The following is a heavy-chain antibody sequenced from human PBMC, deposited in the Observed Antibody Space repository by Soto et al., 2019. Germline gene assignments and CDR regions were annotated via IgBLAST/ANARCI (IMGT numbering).Heavy chain of an antibody. Sequence: SEPLTLTWSVSGCSISSGGYSWSWNRQPPGKDLEWIRYIYHSGSTYNNPSLKSRVTISVGRSKNQFSLNLWSVTAADTAVYYVRSVTDFWGQGIPVTVSS. CDR1: GCSISSGGYS. CDR3: RSVTDF. CDR2: IYHSGST. J-gene: IGHJ4*02. D-gene: IGHD4-4*01. V-gene: IGHV4-30-2*01.